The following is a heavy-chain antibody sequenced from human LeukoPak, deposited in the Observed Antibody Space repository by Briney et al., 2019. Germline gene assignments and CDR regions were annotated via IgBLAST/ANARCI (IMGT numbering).Heavy chain of an antibody. Sequence: PGGSLRLSCAVSGFTFRNYLMHWVRQPPGQGLVWVSRINQDESRAYADSVKGRFTVSRDNSQNTLFLHMSSLRAEDTAVYFCARRPRDTSGYYLGAFHDWGQGTTVTVSS. CDR3: ARRPRDTSGYYLGAFHD. CDR1: GFTFRNYL. V-gene: IGHV3-74*01. D-gene: IGHD3-22*01. CDR2: INQDESRA. J-gene: IGHJ3*01.